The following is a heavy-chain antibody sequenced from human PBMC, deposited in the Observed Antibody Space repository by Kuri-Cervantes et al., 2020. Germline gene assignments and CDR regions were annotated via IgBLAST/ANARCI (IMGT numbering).Heavy chain of an antibody. CDR1: GFTFSSYS. CDR2: ISSSSSTI. V-gene: IGHV3-48*04. D-gene: IGHD1-26*01. CDR3: ARVKLVVGGSHVGNAFDI. Sequence: GESLKISCAASGFTFSSYSMNWVRQAPGRGLEWVSYISSSSSTIYYADSVKGRFTISRDNAKNSLYLQMNSLRAEDTAVYYCARVKLVVGGSHVGNAFDIWGQGTMVTVSS. J-gene: IGHJ3*02.